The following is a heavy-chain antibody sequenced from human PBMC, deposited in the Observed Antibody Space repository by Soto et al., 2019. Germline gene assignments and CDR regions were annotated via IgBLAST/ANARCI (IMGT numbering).Heavy chain of an antibody. CDR2: IFYSGST. D-gene: IGHD2-21*01. CDR1: GGSISSSSYY. J-gene: IGHJ6*03. V-gene: IGHV4-39*01. CDR3: ARIVRGIVITYYYMDV. Sequence: QVQLQESGPGLVKPSETLSLTCTVSGGSISSSSYYWAWIRQPPGKGLEWIGSIFYSGSTYYHPPLQRGVTVSVETSTNQFSLKLRAVTAADTAVYYCARIVRGIVITYYYMDVWGKGTTVTVSS.